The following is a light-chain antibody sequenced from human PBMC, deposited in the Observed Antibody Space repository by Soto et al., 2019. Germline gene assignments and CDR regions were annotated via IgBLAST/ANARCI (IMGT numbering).Light chain of an antibody. Sequence: QLVLTQSPSASASLGASVKLTCTLSSGHSNYAIAWHQQQPEKGPRYLMTVNSDGSHTKGDGIPDRFSGSSSGAERYLTISGLQSEDEADYYCQTWATGIRVFGGGTKLTVL. J-gene: IGLJ3*02. CDR2: VNSDGSH. V-gene: IGLV4-69*01. CDR1: SGHSNYA. CDR3: QTWATGIRV.